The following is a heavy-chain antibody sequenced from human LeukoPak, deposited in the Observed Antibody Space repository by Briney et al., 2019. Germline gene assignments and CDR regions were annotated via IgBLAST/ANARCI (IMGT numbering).Heavy chain of an antibody. D-gene: IGHD1-26*01. CDR2: ISWNSGSI. V-gene: IGHV3-9*01. Sequence: GGSLRLSCAASGFTFDDYAMHWVRQAPGKGLEWVSGISWNSGSIDYADSVKGRFTISRDNAKNSLYLQMNSLRAEDTALYYCAKDIEAVVGATQFDYWRQGTLVSVS. CDR3: AKDIEAVVGATQFDY. J-gene: IGHJ4*02. CDR1: GFTFDDYA.